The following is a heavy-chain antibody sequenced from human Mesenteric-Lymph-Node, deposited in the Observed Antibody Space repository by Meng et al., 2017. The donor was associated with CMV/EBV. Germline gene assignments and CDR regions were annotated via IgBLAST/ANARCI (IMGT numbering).Heavy chain of an antibody. CDR1: GFIFSSYE. Sequence: GGSLRLSCAASGFIFSSYEMNWVRQAPGKGLEWVSYINSGGSTIHYADSVKGRFTISRDNAKNSLYLQMNSLRAEDTAVYYCARGFGYSNYGYYWGQGTLVTVSS. D-gene: IGHD4-11*01. J-gene: IGHJ4*02. CDR2: INSGGSTI. V-gene: IGHV3-48*03. CDR3: ARGFGYSNYGYY.